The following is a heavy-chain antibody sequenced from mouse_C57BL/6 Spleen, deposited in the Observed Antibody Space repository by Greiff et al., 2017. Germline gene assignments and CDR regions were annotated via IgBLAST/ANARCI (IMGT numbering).Heavy chain of an antibody. V-gene: IGHV5-16*01. D-gene: IGHD2-4*01. J-gene: IGHJ3*01. CDR1: GFTFSDYY. CDR2: INYDGSST. Sequence: DVKLVESEGGLVQPGSSMKLSCTASGFTFSDYYMAWVRQVPEKGLEWVANINYDGSSTYYLDSLKSRFIISRDNAKNILYLQMSSLKSEDTATYYCAGYYDYDGGFAYWGQGTLVTVSA. CDR3: AGYYDYDGGFAY.